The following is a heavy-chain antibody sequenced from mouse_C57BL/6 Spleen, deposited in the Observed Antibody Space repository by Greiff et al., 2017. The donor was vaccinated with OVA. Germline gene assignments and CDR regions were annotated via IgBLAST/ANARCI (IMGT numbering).Heavy chain of an antibody. V-gene: IGHV1-50*01. Sequence: QVQLQQPGAELVKPGASVKLSCKASGYTFTSYWMQWVKQRPGQGLEWIGEIDPSDSYTTYNQKFKGKATLTVDTSSSTAYMQLSSLTSEDSAVYYCARERGYPWYFDVWGTGTTVTVSS. CDR1: GYTFTSYW. CDR2: IDPSDSYT. J-gene: IGHJ1*03. D-gene: IGHD2-14*01. CDR3: ARERGYPWYFDV.